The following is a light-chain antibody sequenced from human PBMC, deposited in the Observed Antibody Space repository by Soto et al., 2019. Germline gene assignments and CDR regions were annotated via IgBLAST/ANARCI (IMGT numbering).Light chain of an antibody. CDR3: CSYAGSVDHYV. J-gene: IGLJ1*01. Sequence: QAALTQPASVSGSPGQSITISCTGTRSDVVGYNLVSWYQHHPRKAPKLVIYEVSERPSGVSYRCSGSKSGNTASLTISGLQAGDEADYYCCSYAGSVDHYVFGTGTKGTVL. CDR2: EVS. V-gene: IGLV2-23*02. CDR1: RSDVVGYNL.